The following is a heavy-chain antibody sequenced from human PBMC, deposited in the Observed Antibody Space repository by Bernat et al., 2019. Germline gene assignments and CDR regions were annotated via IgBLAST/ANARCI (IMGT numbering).Heavy chain of an antibody. V-gene: IGHV3-23*01. Sequence: EVQLLESGGGLVQPGGSLRLSCAASGFTFSSYAMSWVRQAPGKGLEWVSAISGRGGSTYYADSVKGRFTISRDNSKNTLYLQMNSLRAEDTAVYYCAKGERYSGYALLDYWGQGTLVTVSS. CDR3: AKGERYSGYALLDY. J-gene: IGHJ4*02. CDR1: GFTFSSYA. CDR2: ISGRGGST. D-gene: IGHD5-12*01.